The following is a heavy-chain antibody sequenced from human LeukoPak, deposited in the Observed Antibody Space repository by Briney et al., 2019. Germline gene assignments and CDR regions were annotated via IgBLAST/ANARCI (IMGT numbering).Heavy chain of an antibody. V-gene: IGHV1-2*02. D-gene: IGHD2-15*01. J-gene: IGHJ4*02. CDR2: INPNSGCT. CDR3: AGGSGDFSPDY. Sequence: ASVKVSCKASGHTFSGNYMHWVRQAPGQGLEWMGWINPNSGCTNYAQKFQGRVTMTRDTSISTAYMELSRLRSDDTAVYYCAGGSGDFSPDYWGQGTLVTVSS. CDR1: GHTFSGNY.